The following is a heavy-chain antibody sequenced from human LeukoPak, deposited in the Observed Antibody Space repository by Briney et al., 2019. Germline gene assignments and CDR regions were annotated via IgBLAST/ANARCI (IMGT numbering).Heavy chain of an antibody. V-gene: IGHV3-21*01. CDR3: AREDAINWFDP. J-gene: IGHJ5*02. CDR1: GLTFSSYS. CDR2: ISSSSSYI. Sequence: GGSLRLSCAASGLTFSSYSMNWVRQAPGKGLEWVSSISSSSSYIYYADSVKGRFTISRDNAKNSLYLQMNSLRAEDTAVYYCAREDAINWFDPWGQGTLVTVSS.